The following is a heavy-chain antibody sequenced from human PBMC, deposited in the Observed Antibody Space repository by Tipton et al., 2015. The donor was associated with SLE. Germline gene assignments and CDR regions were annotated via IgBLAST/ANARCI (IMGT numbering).Heavy chain of an antibody. Sequence: TLSLTCTVSGGSISSSAYYWGWIRQPPGEGLEWIGTIYSSVNTYYNPSLKSRVTISVDTSKNQFSLKLSSVTAADTAVYYCARRHYNEPFDYWGQGTLVTVSP. V-gene: IGHV4-39*07. J-gene: IGHJ4*02. D-gene: IGHD5-24*01. CDR1: GGSISSSAYY. CDR3: ARRHYNEPFDY. CDR2: IYSSVNT.